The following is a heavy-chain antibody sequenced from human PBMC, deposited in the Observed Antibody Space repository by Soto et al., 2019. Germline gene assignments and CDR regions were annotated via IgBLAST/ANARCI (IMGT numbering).Heavy chain of an antibody. CDR3: ARKVGASDY. D-gene: IGHD1-26*01. J-gene: IGHJ4*01. CDR1: GYTFSSFA. CDR2: INAGNGDT. V-gene: IGHV1-3*01. Sequence: ASVKVSCKASGYTFSSFAIHWVRQAPGQRLEWMGWINAGNGDTKYSQKFQGRVTIARDTAASTAYMELGSLTFEDTAVYYCARKVGASDYGG.